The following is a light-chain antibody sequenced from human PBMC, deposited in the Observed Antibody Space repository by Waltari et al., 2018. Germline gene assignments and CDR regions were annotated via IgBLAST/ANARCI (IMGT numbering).Light chain of an antibody. CDR2: AAS. CDR3: QQSYSFTRT. V-gene: IGKV1-39*01. Sequence: DIQINQSPSSLSASVGDRVTITCRASQTISRYLNWYQQKLGKAPNLLIYAASSLQSGVPSRFSGSGSGRDFTLIITSLQPEDFAAYYCQQSYSFTRTFGQGTKVEIK. CDR1: QTISRY. J-gene: IGKJ1*01.